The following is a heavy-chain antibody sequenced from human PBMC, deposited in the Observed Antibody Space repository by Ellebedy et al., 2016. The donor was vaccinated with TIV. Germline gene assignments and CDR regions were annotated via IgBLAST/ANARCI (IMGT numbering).Heavy chain of an antibody. V-gene: IGHV1-69*13. J-gene: IGHJ4*02. CDR2: IITLFNRP. CDR1: GGIFSSYT. Sequence: AASVKVSCKVSGGIFSSYTITWMRQAPGQGLEWMGGIITLFNRPKYAPRFQDTVTITADEATTTVYMELSNLSSEDTAVYFCARDSGPRTWFDYWGQGTLVTVSS. D-gene: IGHD3-10*01. CDR3: ARDSGPRTWFDY.